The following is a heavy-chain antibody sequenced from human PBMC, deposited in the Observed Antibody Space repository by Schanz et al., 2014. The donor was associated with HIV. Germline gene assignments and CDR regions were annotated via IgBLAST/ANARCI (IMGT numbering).Heavy chain of an antibody. CDR2: ISSSSSTI. CDR3: AKGGSSWPPFFDY. CDR1: GFTFSSYS. Sequence: EVQLVESGGGLVQPGGSLRLSCAASGFTFSSYSMNWVRQAPGKGLEWVSYISSSSSTIYYADSVKGRFTISRDNAKNSLYLQMNSLKTEDSGLYYCAKGGSSWPPFFDYWGQGTLVTVSS. J-gene: IGHJ4*02. V-gene: IGHV3-48*01. D-gene: IGHD6-13*01.